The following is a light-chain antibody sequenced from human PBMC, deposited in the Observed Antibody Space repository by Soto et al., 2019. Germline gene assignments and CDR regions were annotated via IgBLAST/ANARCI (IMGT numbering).Light chain of an antibody. J-gene: IGLJ1*01. CDR2: DNN. V-gene: IGLV1-51*01. CDR1: SPNIGNNY. Sequence: QSVLTQPPSVSAAPGQKVTISCSGSSPNIGNNYVSWYQQLPGTAPKLLIYDNNKRPSGIPDRFSGSKSGTSATLGITGLQTGDEADYYCGTWDSSLSALFGTGTKVTVL. CDR3: GTWDSSLSAL.